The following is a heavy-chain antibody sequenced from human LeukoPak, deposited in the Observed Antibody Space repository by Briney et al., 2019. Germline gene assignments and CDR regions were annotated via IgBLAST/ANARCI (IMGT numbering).Heavy chain of an antibody. CDR1: GGSISSSSYY. CDR3: ARRKAAAGPRAAFDY. J-gene: IGHJ4*02. Sequence: SETLSLTCTVSGGSISSSSYYWGWIRQPPGTGLEWIGSIYYSGSTYYNQSLKSRVTISVDTSKTQFPLKLSSVTAADTAVYYCARRKAAAGPRAAFDYWGQGTLVTVSS. CDR2: IYYSGST. D-gene: IGHD6-13*01. V-gene: IGHV4-39*01.